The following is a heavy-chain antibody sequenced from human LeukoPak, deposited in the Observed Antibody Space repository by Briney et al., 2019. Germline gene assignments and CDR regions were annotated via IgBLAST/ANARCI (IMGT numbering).Heavy chain of an antibody. V-gene: IGHV3-21*01. CDR3: AREGSRRLYMDV. J-gene: IGHJ6*03. CDR1: GFTFSSYS. D-gene: IGHD6-25*01. CDR2: ISSSSRSYI. Sequence: KTGGSLRLSCAASGFTFSSYSMNWVRQAPGKGLEWVSSISSSSRSYIYYADSVKGRFTISRDNAKNSLYLQMNSLRAEDTAVYYCAREGSRRLYMDVWGRGTTVTVSS.